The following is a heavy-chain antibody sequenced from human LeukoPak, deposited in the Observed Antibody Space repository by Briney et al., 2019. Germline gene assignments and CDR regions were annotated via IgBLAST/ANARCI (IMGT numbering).Heavy chain of an antibody. D-gene: IGHD1-26*01. Sequence: PSETLSLTCTVSGGSISRYYWSWIRQPPGKGLEWIGHFYYSGSTNYNPSLKSRVTISVDTSRNQFSLKLTSVTAADTAVYYCARGQGGNYYLNYFDYWGQGALVTVSS. CDR2: FYYSGST. CDR1: GGSISRYY. CDR3: ARGQGGNYYLNYFDY. J-gene: IGHJ4*02. V-gene: IGHV4-59*01.